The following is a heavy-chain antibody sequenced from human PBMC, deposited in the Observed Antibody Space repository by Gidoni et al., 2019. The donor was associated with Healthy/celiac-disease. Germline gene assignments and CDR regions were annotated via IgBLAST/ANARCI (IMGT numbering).Heavy chain of an antibody. CDR1: GFTFSNAW. J-gene: IGHJ4*02. V-gene: IGHV3-15*01. CDR3: TTALGYFDY. Sequence: EVQLVESGGGLVKPAGSLRLSGVATGFTFSNAWMSWVRQAPGKGLAWGGRIKSKTDGGTTDYAAPVNGRFTISRDDSKNTLYLQMNSLKTEDAAVYYCTTALGYFDYWGQGTLVTVSS. CDR2: IKSKTDGGTT.